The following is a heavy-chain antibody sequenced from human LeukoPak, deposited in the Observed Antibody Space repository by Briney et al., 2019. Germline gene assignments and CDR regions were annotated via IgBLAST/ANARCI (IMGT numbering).Heavy chain of an antibody. CDR3: VRESGPTADDAFGI. Sequence: SETLSLTCVVSGGSISSTIYSWGWIRQPPGKGLEWIGNIYHSGSTYYNPSLESRVTISVDRSKNHFSLNLRSVTAADSAVYFCVRESGPTADDAFGIWGQGTMVTVSS. D-gene: IGHD2-21*02. CDR2: IYHSGST. CDR1: GGSISSTIYS. J-gene: IGHJ3*02. V-gene: IGHV4-30-2*01.